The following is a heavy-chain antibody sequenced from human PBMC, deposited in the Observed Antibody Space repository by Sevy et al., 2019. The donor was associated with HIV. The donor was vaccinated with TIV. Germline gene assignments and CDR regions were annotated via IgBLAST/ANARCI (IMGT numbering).Heavy chain of an antibody. D-gene: IGHD2-2*01. CDR3: ARDGGNSVKWYPLY. CDR2: ISYEGTEK. CDR1: GFAFSTHA. Sequence: GGSLRLSCAASGFAFSTHAMHWVRQAPGKGLEWVAVISYEGTEKFYAASVEGRITISRDNSKNMLSLQINSLRPEDTAVYYCARDGGNSVKWYPLYWGHGTLVTVSS. J-gene: IGHJ4*01. V-gene: IGHV3-30-3*01.